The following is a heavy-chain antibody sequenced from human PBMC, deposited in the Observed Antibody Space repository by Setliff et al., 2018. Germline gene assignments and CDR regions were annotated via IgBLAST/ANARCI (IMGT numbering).Heavy chain of an antibody. V-gene: IGHV4-61*02. J-gene: IGHJ6*03. D-gene: IGHD3-3*01. CDR2: IYTTWST. CDR1: GVSIANTASY. CDR3: ARMSGFLYMDV. Sequence: SETLSLTCNVSGVSIANTASYWSWIRQPAGKGLEWIGRIYTTWSTNYNPSLKGRATLSIDASKRQFSLKLTSVTAADTAVYYCARMSGFLYMDVWGKGTPVTVSS.